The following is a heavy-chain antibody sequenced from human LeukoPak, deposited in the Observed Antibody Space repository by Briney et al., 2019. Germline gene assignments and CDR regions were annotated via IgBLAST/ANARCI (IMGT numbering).Heavy chain of an antibody. Sequence: SVKVSCKASGGTFSSYAISWVRQAPGQGLEWMGGIIPIFGTANYAQKFQGRVTITTDESTSTAYMELSSLRSEDTAVYYCARAVGERFLEWLSHFDYWGQGTLVTVSS. D-gene: IGHD3-3*01. CDR3: ARAVGERFLEWLSHFDY. J-gene: IGHJ4*02. CDR2: IIPIFGTA. V-gene: IGHV1-69*05. CDR1: GGTFSSYA.